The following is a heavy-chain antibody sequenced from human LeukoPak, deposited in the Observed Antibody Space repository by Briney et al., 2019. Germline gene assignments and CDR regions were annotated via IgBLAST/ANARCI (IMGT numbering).Heavy chain of an antibody. J-gene: IGHJ4*02. CDR2: INPSGGIT. CDR1: GYTFTNFH. D-gene: IGHD3-10*01. Sequence: ASVKVSCKASGYTFTNFHIHWVRQAPGQGLEWMGIINPSGGITTYAQKFQGRVTMTRDTSTTTVYMELSSLRSEDTSVYYCARDASPYVFGSGSYRYWGQGTLVTVSS. V-gene: IGHV1-46*01. CDR3: ARDASPYVFGSGSYRY.